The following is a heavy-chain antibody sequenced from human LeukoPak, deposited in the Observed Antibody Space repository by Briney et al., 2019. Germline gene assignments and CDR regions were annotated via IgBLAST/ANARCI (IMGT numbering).Heavy chain of an antibody. CDR2: IYTSGST. Sequence: PSETLSLTCTVSGGSISSGSYYWSWIRQPAGKGLEWIGRIYTSGSTNYNPSLKSRVTISVDTSKNQFSLKLSSVTAADTAVYYCATHYCSSTSCYPGEDHWGQGTLVTVSS. V-gene: IGHV4-61*02. CDR3: ATHYCSSTSCYPGEDH. D-gene: IGHD2-2*01. CDR1: GGSISSGSYY. J-gene: IGHJ4*02.